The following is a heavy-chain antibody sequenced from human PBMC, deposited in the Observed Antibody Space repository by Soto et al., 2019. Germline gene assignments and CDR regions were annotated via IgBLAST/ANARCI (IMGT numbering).Heavy chain of an antibody. D-gene: IGHD6-6*01. J-gene: IGHJ4*02. Sequence: QVQLVESGGGVVQPGRSLRLSCAASGFTFSSYAMHWVRQAPGKGLEWVAVISYDGSNKYYADSVKGRFTISRDNSKNTLYLQMNSLRAEDTAVYYCARESKVAAREGYYWGQGTLVTVSS. CDR3: ARESKVAAREGYY. V-gene: IGHV3-30-3*01. CDR1: GFTFSSYA. CDR2: ISYDGSNK.